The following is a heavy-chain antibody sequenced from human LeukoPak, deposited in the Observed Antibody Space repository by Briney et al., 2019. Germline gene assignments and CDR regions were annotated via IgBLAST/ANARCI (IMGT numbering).Heavy chain of an antibody. CDR2: IYHRENT. D-gene: IGHD6-13*01. J-gene: IGHJ4*02. Sequence: PSETLSLTCSVSGYSISSGYYWGWIRQPPGKGLEWIGSIYHRENTYYNPSLKSRVTISVDTSKNQFSLKLSSVTAADTAVYYCARGPHLYSSSWYFDYWGQGTLVTVSS. V-gene: IGHV4-38-2*02. CDR3: ARGPHLYSSSWYFDY. CDR1: GYSISSGYY.